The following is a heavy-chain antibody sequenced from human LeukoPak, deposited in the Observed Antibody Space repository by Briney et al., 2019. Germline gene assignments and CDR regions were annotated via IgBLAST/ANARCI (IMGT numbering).Heavy chain of an antibody. CDR1: GYTFTGYY. CDR2: INPNSGGT. CDR3: ARGGLWFGELLGTFDY. Sequence: ASVKVSCKASGYTFTGYYMHWVRQAPGQGREWMGGINPNSGGTNYAQKFQGRVTMTRDTSISTAYMELSRLRSDDTAVYYCARGGLWFGELLGTFDYWGQGTLVTVSS. V-gene: IGHV1-2*02. D-gene: IGHD3-10*01. J-gene: IGHJ4*02.